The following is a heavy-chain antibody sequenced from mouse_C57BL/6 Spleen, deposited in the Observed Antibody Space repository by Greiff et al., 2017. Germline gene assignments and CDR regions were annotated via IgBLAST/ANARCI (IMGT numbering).Heavy chain of an antibody. V-gene: IGHV1-66*01. D-gene: IGHD2-4*01. J-gene: IGHJ3*01. CDR1: GYSFTSYY. CDR2: IYPGSGNT. Sequence: VQLQQSGPELVKPGASVKISCKASGYSFTSYYIHWVKQRPGQGLEWIGWIYPGSGNTKYNEKFKGKATLTADKSSSTAYMQLSSLTSEDSAVYYCARCAYDYGRFAYWGQGTLVTVSA. CDR3: ARCAYDYGRFAY.